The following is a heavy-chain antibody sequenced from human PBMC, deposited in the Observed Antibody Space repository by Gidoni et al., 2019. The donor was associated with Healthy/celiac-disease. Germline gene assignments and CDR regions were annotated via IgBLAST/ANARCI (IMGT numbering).Heavy chain of an antibody. CDR2: ISGSGGST. CDR3: AKDRYSSSWYNWFDP. Sequence: EVQLLESGGGLVQPGGSLRLPCAPSGFTLSSYAMSWVRQAPGKGLEWVSAISGSGGSTYYADSVKGRFTISRDNSKNTRYLQMNRLRAEDTAVYYCAKDRYSSSWYNWFDPWGQGTLVTVSS. V-gene: IGHV3-23*01. J-gene: IGHJ5*02. CDR1: GFTLSSYA. D-gene: IGHD6-13*01.